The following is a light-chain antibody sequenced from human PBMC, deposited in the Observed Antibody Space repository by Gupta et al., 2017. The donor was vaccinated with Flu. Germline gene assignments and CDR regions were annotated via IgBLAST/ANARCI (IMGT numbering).Light chain of an antibody. Sequence: INCKSSQSVLYSSNNMNYLAWYQQKPGQPPRLLMYWASTRESGVPDRFSGSGSGTDFTLTISSLQAEDLAVYYCQQYYTTPLTFGGGTRVGI. CDR3: QQYYTTPLT. CDR1: QSVLYSSNNMNY. CDR2: WAS. J-gene: IGKJ4*01. V-gene: IGKV4-1*01.